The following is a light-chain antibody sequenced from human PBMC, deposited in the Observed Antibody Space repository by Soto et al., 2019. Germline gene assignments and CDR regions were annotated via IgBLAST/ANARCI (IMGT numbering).Light chain of an antibody. CDR3: QQYNSQWT. CDR1: QSIRSW. J-gene: IGKJ1*01. CDR2: KAS. Sequence: DIQMTQSPSTLSASVGDRVTITCRASQSIRSWLAWYQQKPGRAPKLLIYKASSLESGVPSRFSGSGSGTEFTLTISSLQPDDFATYYCQQYNSQWTFGQGTKVEFK. V-gene: IGKV1-5*03.